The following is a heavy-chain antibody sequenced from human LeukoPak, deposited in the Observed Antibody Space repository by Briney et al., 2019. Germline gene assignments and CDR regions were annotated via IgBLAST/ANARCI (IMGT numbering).Heavy chain of an antibody. J-gene: IGHJ4*02. CDR2: INPSGGST. V-gene: IGHV1-46*01. CDR3: ARNVGSGLDY. CDR1: GYTFTGYY. Sequence: GASVKVSCKASGYTFTGYYIHWVRQAPGQGLEWMGFINPSGGSTSYAQKFQGRVTMTRDTSTSTVYMDLSSLRSEDTAVYYCARNVGSGLDYWGQGTLVTVSS. D-gene: IGHD1-1*01.